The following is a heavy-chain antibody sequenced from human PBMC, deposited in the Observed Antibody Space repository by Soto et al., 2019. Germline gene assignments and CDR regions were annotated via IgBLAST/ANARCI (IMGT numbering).Heavy chain of an antibody. V-gene: IGHV3-30*18. D-gene: IGHD2-15*01. CDR3: AKDSPGYCSGGSCYYSYGMDV. J-gene: IGHJ6*02. CDR2: ISYDGSNK. Sequence: GGSLILSCAASGFTFSSYGMHWVRQAPGKGLGWVAVISYDGSNKYYADSVKGRFTISRDNSKNTLYLQMNSLRAEDTAVYYCAKDSPGYCSGGSCYYSYGMDVCGQGPTVTVSS. CDR1: GFTFSSYG.